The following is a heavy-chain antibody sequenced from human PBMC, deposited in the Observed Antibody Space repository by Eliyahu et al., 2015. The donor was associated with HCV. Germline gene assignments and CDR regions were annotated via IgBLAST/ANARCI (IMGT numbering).Heavy chain of an antibody. CDR1: GGSISSGDYY. CDR3: ARDKGNSNYYYYGMDV. CDR2: IYYSGST. D-gene: IGHD1/OR15-1a*01. Sequence: GVVMRSQILSHICTVSGGSISSGDYYWSWIRQPPGKGLEWIGYIYYSGSTYYNPSLKSRVTISVDTSKNQFSLKLSSVTAADTAVYYCARDKGNSNYYYYGMDVWGQGTTVTVSS. V-gene: IGHV4-30-4*01. J-gene: IGHJ6*02.